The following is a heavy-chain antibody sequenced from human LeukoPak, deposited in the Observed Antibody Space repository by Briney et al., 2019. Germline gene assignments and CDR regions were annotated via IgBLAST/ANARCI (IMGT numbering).Heavy chain of an antibody. J-gene: IGHJ3*02. Sequence: GESLQISFQGSGYRFTSYWIGWVRPMPGKGLEWMGIIYPGDSDTRYSPSFQGQVTISADKSISTAYLQWSSLKASDTAMYYCARLGMTTVTRGAFDIWGQGTMVTVSS. CDR1: GYRFTSYW. CDR3: ARLGMTTVTRGAFDI. V-gene: IGHV5-51*01. D-gene: IGHD4-17*01. CDR2: IYPGDSDT.